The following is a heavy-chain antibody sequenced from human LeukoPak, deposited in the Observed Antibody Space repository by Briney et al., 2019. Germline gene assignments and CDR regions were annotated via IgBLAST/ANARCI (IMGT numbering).Heavy chain of an antibody. CDR1: GYTFTSYA. CDR2: INTNTGNP. CDR3: AIGPSGYEFDY. D-gene: IGHD5-12*01. Sequence: VASVKVSCKASGYTFTSYAINWVRQAPGQGLEWMGWINTNTGNPMYAQGFTGHFVFSLDTSVSTAYLQISSLKAEDTAVYYCAIGPSGYEFDYWGQGTLVTVSS. V-gene: IGHV7-4-1*02. J-gene: IGHJ4*02.